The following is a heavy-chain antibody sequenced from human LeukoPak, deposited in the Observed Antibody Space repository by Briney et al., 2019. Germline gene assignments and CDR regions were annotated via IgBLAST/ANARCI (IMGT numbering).Heavy chain of an antibody. CDR3: ATRDPKDEYSYGRDY. D-gene: IGHD5-18*01. V-gene: IGHV4-31*03. J-gene: IGHJ4*02. CDR1: GGSISSGGYY. CDR2: IYYSGST. Sequence: SQTLSLTCTVSGGSISSGGYYWSWIRQHPGKGLEWIGYIYYSGSTYYNPSLKSRVTISVDTSKNQFSLKLSSVTAADTAVYYCATRDPKDEYSYGRDYWGQGTLVTVSS.